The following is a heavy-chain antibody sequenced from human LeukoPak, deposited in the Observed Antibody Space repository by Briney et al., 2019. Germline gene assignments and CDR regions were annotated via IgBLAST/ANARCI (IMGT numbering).Heavy chain of an antibody. D-gene: IGHD3-3*02. J-gene: IGHJ5*02. CDR1: GFAFSGYW. Sequence: PGGSLRLSCAASGFAFSGYWMSWVRQAPGKGLEWVANINEDGTKKHYLDSVEGRFTISRDNAKNSLYLQMNSLRAEDTAVFYCASDLHFRLHHWGQGTLVTVSS. CDR3: ASDLHFRLHH. V-gene: IGHV3-7*03. CDR2: INEDGTKK.